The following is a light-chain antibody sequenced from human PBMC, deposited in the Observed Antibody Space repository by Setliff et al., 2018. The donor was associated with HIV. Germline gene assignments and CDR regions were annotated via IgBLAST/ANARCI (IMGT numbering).Light chain of an antibody. J-gene: IGLJ1*01. V-gene: IGLV2-11*01. CDR1: ASDIGNYKY. CDR3: CSYAGTYTSLYV. CDR2: DVT. Sequence: QSALTQPRLVSGSPGQSVTISCTGTASDIGNYKYVSWYQQQPDKAPKLIIYDVTKRPSGVPDRFSGSKSGNTASLTISGLQSEDEGDYFCCSYAGTYTSLYVFGAGTKVTVL.